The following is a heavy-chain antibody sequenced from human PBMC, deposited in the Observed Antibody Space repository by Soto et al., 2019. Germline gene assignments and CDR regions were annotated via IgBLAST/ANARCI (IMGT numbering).Heavy chain of an antibody. CDR3: VILYRVTGEDY. V-gene: IGHV4-59*01. Sequence: SETLSLTCTVSGGSISSYYWSWIRQPPGKGLEWIGYIYYSGSTNYNPSLKSRVTISVDTSKNQFSLKLSSVTAADTAVYYCVILYRVTGEDYWGQGTLVTVSS. CDR2: IYYSGST. D-gene: IGHD1-26*01. J-gene: IGHJ4*02. CDR1: GGSISSYY.